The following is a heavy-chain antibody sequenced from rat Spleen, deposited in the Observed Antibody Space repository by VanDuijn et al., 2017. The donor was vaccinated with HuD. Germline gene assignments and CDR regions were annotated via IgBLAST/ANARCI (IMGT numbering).Heavy chain of an antibody. V-gene: IGHV5S23*01. CDR1: GFTFTNYD. CDR3: ARHWGY. Sequence: EVQLVDSGGGLVQPGRSLKLSCAASGFTFTNYDMAWVRQAPTKGLEWIASISTGGTNTYYRDSVKGRFTVSRDNAKSTLFLQMDSLRSEDTATYYCARHWGYWGQGVMVTVSS. D-gene: IGHD4-6*01. CDR2: ISTGGTNT. J-gene: IGHJ2*01.